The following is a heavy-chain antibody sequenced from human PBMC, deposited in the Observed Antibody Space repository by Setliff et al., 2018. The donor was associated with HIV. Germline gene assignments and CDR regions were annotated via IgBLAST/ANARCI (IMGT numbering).Heavy chain of an antibody. D-gene: IGHD6-13*01. CDR3: ARPRLYSNALEY. V-gene: IGHV3-30*03. Sequence: GGSLRLSCAASGFTFSNYGIHWVRQAPGKGLEWVAFISYDGRSMYYGDSVKGRFTISRDNSKNTMFLQMKRLRGEDTAVYYCARPRLYSNALEYWGQGTLVTVSS. J-gene: IGHJ4*02. CDR2: ISYDGRSM. CDR1: GFTFSNYG.